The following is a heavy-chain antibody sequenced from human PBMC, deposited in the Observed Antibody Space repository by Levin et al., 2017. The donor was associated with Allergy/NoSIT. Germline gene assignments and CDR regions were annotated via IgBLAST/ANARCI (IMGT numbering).Heavy chain of an antibody. CDR1: GYTFTGYY. V-gene: IGHV1-2*02. Sequence: KHGESLKISCKASGYTFTGYYMHWVRQAPGQGLEWMGWINPNSGGTNYAQKFQGRVTMTRDTSISTAYMELGRLTSDDSAVYYCAREPPYDSSGSPVVNSVWFDFWGQGTLVTVSS. CDR3: AREPPYDSSGSPVVNSVWFDF. J-gene: IGHJ4*02. CDR2: INPNSGGT. D-gene: IGHD3-22*01.